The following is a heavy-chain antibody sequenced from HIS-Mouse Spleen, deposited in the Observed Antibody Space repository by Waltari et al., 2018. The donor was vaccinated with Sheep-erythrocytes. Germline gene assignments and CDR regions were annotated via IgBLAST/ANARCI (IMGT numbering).Heavy chain of an antibody. CDR3: ALSVDLAGAFDI. CDR2: INHSGST. Sequence: QVQLQQWGAGLLKPSETLSLTCAVYGGSFSGYYWSWIRQPPGKGLEWIGEINHSGSTNYNPSLKSRVTISGDTSKNQFSLKLSSVTAADTAVYYCALSVDLAGAFDIWGQGTMVTVSS. CDR1: GGSFSGYY. V-gene: IGHV4-34*01. D-gene: IGHD6-19*01. J-gene: IGHJ3*02.